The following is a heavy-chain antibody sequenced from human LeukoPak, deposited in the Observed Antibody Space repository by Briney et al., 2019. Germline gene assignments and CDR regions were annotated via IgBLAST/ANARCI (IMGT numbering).Heavy chain of an antibody. CDR3: VREGYGLGSYLPYGMDV. D-gene: IGHD3-10*01. CDR2: ISWNSGSI. CDR1: GFTFDDYA. J-gene: IGHJ6*02. Sequence: PGGSLRLSCAASGFTFDDYAMHWVRQAPGKGLEWVSGISWNSGSIGYADSVKGRFTISRDNAKNSLYLQMNSLRAEDTAVYYCVREGYGLGSYLPYGMDVWGQGTTVTVSS. V-gene: IGHV3-9*01.